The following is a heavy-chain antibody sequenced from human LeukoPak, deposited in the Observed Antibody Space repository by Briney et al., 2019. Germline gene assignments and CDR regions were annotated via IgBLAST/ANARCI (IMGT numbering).Heavy chain of an antibody. D-gene: IGHD6-13*01. J-gene: IGHJ4*02. CDR3: ARGTSGYSSSYFDY. Sequence: SVTLSCKASGGTFTSYAISWVRQAPGQGLEWMGRIIPILGIANYAQKFQGRVTITADKSTSTTYMELSSLRSEDTAVYYCARGTSGYSSSYFDYWGQGTLVTVSS. CDR2: IIPILGIA. CDR1: GGTFTSYA. V-gene: IGHV1-69*04.